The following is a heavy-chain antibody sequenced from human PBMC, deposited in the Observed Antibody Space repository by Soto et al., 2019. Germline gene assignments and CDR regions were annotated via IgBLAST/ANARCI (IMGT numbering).Heavy chain of an antibody. D-gene: IGHD3-3*01. CDR1: GFTFRNAW. Sequence: GALRVACAASGFTFRNAWMSCVRQAPGKGLESVRRIKSKTDGGTTDYAAPVKGRFTISRDDSKNTLYLQMNSLKTEDTAVYYCTTQKTYYDFWSGYYTDDYWGQGTLVTVSS. CDR3: TTQKTYYDFWSGYYTDDY. CDR2: IKSKTDGGTT. V-gene: IGHV3-15*01. J-gene: IGHJ4*02.